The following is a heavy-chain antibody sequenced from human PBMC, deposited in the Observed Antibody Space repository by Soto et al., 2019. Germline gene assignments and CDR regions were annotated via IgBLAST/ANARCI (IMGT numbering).Heavy chain of an antibody. V-gene: IGHV4-59*01. CDR2: IYYSGST. Sequence: KASETLSLTCTVSGGSISSYYWSWIRQPPGKGLEWIGYIYYSGSTNYNPSLKSRVTISVDTSKNQFSLKLSSVTAADTAVYYCARGEEESIAAAGPFDYWGQGTLVTVSS. J-gene: IGHJ4*02. CDR3: ARGEEESIAAAGPFDY. CDR1: GGSISSYY. D-gene: IGHD6-13*01.